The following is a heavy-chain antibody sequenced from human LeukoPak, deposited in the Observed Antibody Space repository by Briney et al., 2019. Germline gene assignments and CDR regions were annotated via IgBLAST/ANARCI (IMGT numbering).Heavy chain of an antibody. CDR2: ISGSGDTT. Sequence: GGSLRLSCAASGFTFSIYAMSWVRQAPGKGPEWVSGISGSGDTTYYADSVKGRFTISRDNAKNSLYLQMNSLRAEDTAVYYCAGAWGPFYYYYRDVGGKGPRAPVSS. CDR3: AGAWGPFYYYYRDV. J-gene: IGHJ6*03. D-gene: IGHD7-27*01. V-gene: IGHV3-23*01. CDR1: GFTFSIYA.